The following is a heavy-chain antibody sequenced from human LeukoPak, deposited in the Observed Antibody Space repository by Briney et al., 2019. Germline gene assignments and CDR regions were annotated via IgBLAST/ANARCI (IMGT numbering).Heavy chain of an antibody. CDR2: ISSSGST. CDR1: GDSISSGDYY. V-gene: IGHV4-61*02. Sequence: PSQTLSLTCTVSGDSISSGDYYWSWIRQPAGKGLEWIGRISSSGSTNYNPSLKSRCTISVDPSENQFSLKLSSVTAADTAVYFCARGPYSYDSSGAFDIWSQGTMVTVSS. D-gene: IGHD3-22*01. CDR3: ARGPYSYDSSGAFDI. J-gene: IGHJ3*02.